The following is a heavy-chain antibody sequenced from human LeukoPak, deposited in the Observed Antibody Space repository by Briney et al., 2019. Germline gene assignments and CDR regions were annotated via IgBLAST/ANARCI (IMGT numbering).Heavy chain of an antibody. J-gene: IGHJ3*02. CDR1: AGSISSSSYY. Sequence: SETLSLTCLVAAGSISSSSYYWGWIRQPPGKGLEGIGSIYYSGSIYCNPSLKSRGTISVDTSKNQFSLKLSSVTAADTAVYYCARHVYDFWSGYSTSGAIDIWGQGKMVTVSS. D-gene: IGHD3-3*01. V-gene: IGHV4-39*01. CDR3: ARHVYDFWSGYSTSGAIDI. CDR2: IYYSGSI.